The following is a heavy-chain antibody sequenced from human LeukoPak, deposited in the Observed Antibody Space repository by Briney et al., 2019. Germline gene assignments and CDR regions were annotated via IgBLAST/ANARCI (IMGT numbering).Heavy chain of an antibody. J-gene: IGHJ4*02. CDR3: AKDAGSYDFDY. D-gene: IGHD1-26*01. CDR2: ISGSGAST. CDR1: GVTFSSYT. V-gene: IGHV3-23*01. Sequence: GGSLRLSCVAPGVTFSSYTLSWVRQAPAKGLEWVSAISGSGASTYYADSVKGRFTISRDNSKNTLYLQMNSLRAEDTAVYYCAKDAGSYDFDYWGQGTLVTVSS.